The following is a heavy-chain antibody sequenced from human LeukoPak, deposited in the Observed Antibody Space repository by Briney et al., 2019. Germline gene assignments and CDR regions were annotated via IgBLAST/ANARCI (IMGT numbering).Heavy chain of an antibody. CDR1: GFAFGDYN. J-gene: IGHJ4*02. CDR2: IRSKIHDGTT. Sequence: SLRLSCTTSGFAFGDYNMNWVRQAPGKGLEWVGYIRSKIHDGTTGYAASVEGRFTISRDDSKSIVYLQMTSLKSDDTAVYYCSRGQQYPYGPEFDCWGQGTLITVSS. CDR3: SRGQQYPYGPEFDC. V-gene: IGHV3-49*04. D-gene: IGHD3-10*01.